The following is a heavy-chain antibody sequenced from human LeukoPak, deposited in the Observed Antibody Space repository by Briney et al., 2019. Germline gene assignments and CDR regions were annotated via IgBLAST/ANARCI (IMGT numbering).Heavy chain of an antibody. D-gene: IGHD3-10*01. CDR3: ARAPHYGSGSYLDY. V-gene: IGHV3-11*05. J-gene: IGHJ4*02. CDR2: ISSGNSYT. CDR1: GFTFSDYY. Sequence: PGGSLRLSCAASGFTFSDYYMSWIRQAPGKGLEWVSYISSGNSYTNYADSVKGRFTISRDDAKNTLYLQMNSLRAEDTAVYYCARAPHYGSGSYLDYWGQGTLVTVSS.